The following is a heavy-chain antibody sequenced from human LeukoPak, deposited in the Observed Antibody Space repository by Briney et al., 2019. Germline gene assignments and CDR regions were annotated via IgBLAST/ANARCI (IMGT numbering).Heavy chain of an antibody. V-gene: IGHV1-2*02. D-gene: IGHD1-1*01. CDR2: TNPNSGGT. CDR1: GYTFTGYY. CDR3: ARIWVAGTTLAFDI. Sequence: ASVKVSCKASGYTFTGYYMHWVRQAPGQGLEWMGWTNPNSGGTNYAQKFQGRVTMTRDTSISTAYMELSRLRSDDTAVYYCARIWVAGTTLAFDIWGQGTMVTVSS. J-gene: IGHJ3*02.